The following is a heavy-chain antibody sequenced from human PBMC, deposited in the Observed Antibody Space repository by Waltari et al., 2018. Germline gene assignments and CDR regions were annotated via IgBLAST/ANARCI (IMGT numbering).Heavy chain of an antibody. CDR3: ARHLRAAVAGLDY. Sequence: QVQLQESGPGLVKPSETLSLTCAVSGYSISSGYYWGWIRQPPGKGLEWIGSIYHSGSTYYNPSLKSRVTISVDTSKNQFSLKLSSVTAADTAVYYCARHLRAAVAGLDYWGQGTLVTVSS. J-gene: IGHJ4*02. V-gene: IGHV4-38-2*01. D-gene: IGHD6-19*01. CDR1: GYSISSGYY. CDR2: IYHSGST.